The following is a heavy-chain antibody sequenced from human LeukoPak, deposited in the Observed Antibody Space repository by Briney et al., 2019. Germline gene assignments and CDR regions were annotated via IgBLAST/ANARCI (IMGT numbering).Heavy chain of an antibody. V-gene: IGHV1-8*03. CDR1: GYTFTSYG. J-gene: IGHJ4*02. Sequence: GASVKVSCKASGYTFTSYGISWVRQAPGQGLEWMGWMNPNSGNTGYAQKFQGRVTITRNTSISTAYMELSSLRSEDTAVYYCARGPTYYDFWSGYAFDYWGQGTLVTVSS. CDR3: ARGPTYYDFWSGYAFDY. D-gene: IGHD3-3*01. CDR2: MNPNSGNT.